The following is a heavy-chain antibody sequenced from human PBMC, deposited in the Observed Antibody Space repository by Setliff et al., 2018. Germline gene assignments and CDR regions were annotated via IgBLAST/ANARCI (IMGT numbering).Heavy chain of an antibody. CDR3: ARQATDY. CDR1: GFTFDDYA. J-gene: IGHJ4*02. CDR2: ISWNSGIV. V-gene: IGHV3-9*03. Sequence: GGSLRLSCAASGFTFDDYAMHWVRQAPGKGLEWVSGISWNSGIVAYADSVKGRFTISRDNAKNSLYLQMNSLRAEDMALYYCARQATDYWGQGTLVTVSS.